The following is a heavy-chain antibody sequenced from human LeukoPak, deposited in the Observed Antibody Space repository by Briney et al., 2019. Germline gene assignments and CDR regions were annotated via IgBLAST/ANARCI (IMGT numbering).Heavy chain of an antibody. CDR2: IYSGGST. J-gene: IGHJ4*02. CDR1: GFTVSSNY. V-gene: IGHV3-66*02. D-gene: IGHD6-19*01. Sequence: PGGSLRLSCAASGFTVSSNYISWVRQAPGKGLEWVSVIYSGGSTYYADSVKGRFTISRDNSKNTLYLQMNSLRAEDTAVYYCARDSPSRGWPLDYWGQGTLVAVSS. CDR3: ARDSPSRGWPLDY.